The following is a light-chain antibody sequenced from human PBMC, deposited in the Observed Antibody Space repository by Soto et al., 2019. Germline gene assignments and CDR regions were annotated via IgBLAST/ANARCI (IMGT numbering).Light chain of an antibody. CDR3: QQFGDSLWT. Sequence: ENVLTQSPDTLSLYPGEGATLSCRASQSVTKGYLAWYQQKPGQAPKLLIYGTSRRATGVPDRFSASGSATDFTLTISRLEPEDFAVYYCQQFGDSLWTFGQGTRVEVK. J-gene: IGKJ1*01. V-gene: IGKV3-20*01. CDR1: QSVTKGY. CDR2: GTS.